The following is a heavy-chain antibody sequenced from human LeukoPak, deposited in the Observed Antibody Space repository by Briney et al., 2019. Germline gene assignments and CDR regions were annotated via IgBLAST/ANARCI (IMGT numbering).Heavy chain of an antibody. Sequence: GGSLRLSCAASGFTFTSYGMHWVRQAPGKGLEWVAVIWSDGTNKYYADSVKGRFAISRDDSKNMVYLQMNSPRVEDTAVYYCAKDIERGFDYTNSLDYWGQGTLVTVSS. CDR2: IWSDGTNK. CDR1: GFTFTSYG. CDR3: AKDIERGFDYTNSLDY. J-gene: IGHJ4*02. D-gene: IGHD4-11*01. V-gene: IGHV3-33*06.